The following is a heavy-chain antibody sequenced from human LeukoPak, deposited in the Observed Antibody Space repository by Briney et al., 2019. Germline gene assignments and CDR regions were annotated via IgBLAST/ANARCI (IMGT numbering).Heavy chain of an antibody. D-gene: IGHD3-16*01. V-gene: IGHV3-21*01. CDR2: ISSSSSYI. J-gene: IGHJ4*02. CDR3: ARDWGPRLFDY. CDR1: GFTFSSYS. Sequence: GGSLRLSCAASGFTFSSYSLNWVRQAPGKGLEWVSSISSSSSYIYYADSVKGRFTISRDNAKNSLYLQMNSLRAEDTAVYYRARDWGPRLFDYWGQGTLVTVSS.